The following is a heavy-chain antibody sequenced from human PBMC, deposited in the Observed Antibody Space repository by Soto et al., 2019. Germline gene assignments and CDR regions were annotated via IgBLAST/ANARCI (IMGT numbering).Heavy chain of an antibody. CDR3: TRGRDRASPGYSCGLYRFAFDP. CDR2: INSNSGGT. V-gene: IGHV1-2*04. J-gene: IGHJ5*02. CDR1: GYTFTGYY. Sequence: QVQLVQSGAEVKKPGASVKVSCKASGYTFTGYYMHWVRQAPGQGLEGMGWINSNSGGTNYAQKFQGWVTMTGDTSMSTDYMELSRVRPVGRAVYYGTRGRDRASPGYSCGLYRFAFDPWGQGTLVTGSS. D-gene: IGHD6-19*01.